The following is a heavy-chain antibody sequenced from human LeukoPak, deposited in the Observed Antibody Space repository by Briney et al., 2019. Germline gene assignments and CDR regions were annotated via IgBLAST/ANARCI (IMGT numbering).Heavy chain of an antibody. CDR3: ARLGEDTYGYQTDFDY. V-gene: IGHV3-30-3*01. Sequence: GGSLRLSCAACGFTFSSYAIHWVRQAPGKGLEWVALISYDGTKKYYADPVKGRFTVSRDNSKNTLFLQLNSLRAEDTAVYYCARLGEDTYGYQTDFDYWGQGTLVTVSS. D-gene: IGHD5-18*01. CDR2: ISYDGTKK. J-gene: IGHJ4*02. CDR1: GFTFSSYA.